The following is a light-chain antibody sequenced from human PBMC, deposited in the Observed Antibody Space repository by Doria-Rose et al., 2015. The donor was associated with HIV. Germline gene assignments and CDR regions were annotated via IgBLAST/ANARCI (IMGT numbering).Light chain of an antibody. CDR2: DGS. Sequence: EIVLMQSPGTLSLSPGERATLSCRASQSFSSTYLAWYQQKPGQAPSLLIYDGSTRATGIPDRFSASGSGTDSTLTINRLEPEGFALYYCHQYGTSWTFGQGTKVKI. V-gene: IGKV3-20*01. J-gene: IGKJ1*01. CDR3: HQYGTSWT. CDR1: QSFSSTY.